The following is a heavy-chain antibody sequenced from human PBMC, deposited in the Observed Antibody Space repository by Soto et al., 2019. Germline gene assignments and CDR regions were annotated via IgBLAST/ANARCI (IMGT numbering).Heavy chain of an antibody. CDR2: INAGNGNT. CDR3: ARGGSSWYYYKILFVSYGMDV. V-gene: IGHV1-3*01. CDR1: GYTFTSYA. Sequence: QVQLVQSGAEVKKPGASVKVSCKASGYTFTSYAMHWVRQAPGQRLEWMGWINAGNGNTKYSQKFQGRVTITRDTSASTAYMELSSLRSEDTAVYSCARGGSSWYYYKILFVSYGMDVWGQGTTVTVSS. J-gene: IGHJ6*02. D-gene: IGHD6-13*01.